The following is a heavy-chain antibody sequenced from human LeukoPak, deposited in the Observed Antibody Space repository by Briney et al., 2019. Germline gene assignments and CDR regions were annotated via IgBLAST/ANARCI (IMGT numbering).Heavy chain of an antibody. CDR1: GGSISSSSYY. J-gene: IGHJ4*02. CDR2: IYYSGST. CDR3: ARLGGSYHDY. D-gene: IGHD1-26*01. V-gene: IGHV4-39*01. Sequence: SETLSLTCTVSGGSISSSSYYWGWIRQPPGKGLEWIGSIYYSGSTYYNPSLKSRVTISVDTSKNQFSLKLSSVTAADTAVYYCARLGGSYHDYWGQGTLVTVSS.